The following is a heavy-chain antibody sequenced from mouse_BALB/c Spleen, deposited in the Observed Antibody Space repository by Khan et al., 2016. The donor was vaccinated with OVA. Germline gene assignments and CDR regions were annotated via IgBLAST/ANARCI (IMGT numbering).Heavy chain of an antibody. CDR1: GFNIKDTY. J-gene: IGHJ3*01. Sequence: EVQLKQSGAELVKPVASVKLSCTVSGFNIKDTYIHWVNQRPEQGLEWIGRINPSTDNPKYDPKFQGKVSITADTSSNTAYLHLSRLTSEDTAVYYGASLYGSPFAYWGQGTLVTVSA. CDR3: ASLYGSPFAY. D-gene: IGHD2-10*02. CDR2: INPSTDNP. V-gene: IGHV14-3*02.